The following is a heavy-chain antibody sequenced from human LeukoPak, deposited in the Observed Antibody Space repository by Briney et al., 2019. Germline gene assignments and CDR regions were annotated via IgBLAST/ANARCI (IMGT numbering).Heavy chain of an antibody. CDR1: GGTFSSYA. CDR2: IIPIFGTA. J-gene: IGHJ6*02. CDR3: ARSEDGGTVTPSDYYYYGMDV. Sequence: GASVKVSCKASGGTFSSYAISWVRQAPGQGLEWMGGIIPIFGTANYAQKFQGRVTITADKSTSTAYMELSSLRSEDTAVYYCARSEDGGTVTPSDYYYYGMDVWGQGTTVTVSS. V-gene: IGHV1-69*06. D-gene: IGHD4-17*01.